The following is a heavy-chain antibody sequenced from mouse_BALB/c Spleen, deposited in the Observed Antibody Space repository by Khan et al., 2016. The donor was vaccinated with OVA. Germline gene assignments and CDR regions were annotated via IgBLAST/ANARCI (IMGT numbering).Heavy chain of an antibody. J-gene: IGHJ2*01. CDR1: GYIFTSYW. CDR2: IYPGTDNS. V-gene: IGHV1-76*01. Sequence: QVQLKESGAELVRPGASVKLSCKTSGYIFTSYWIHWVKQRSGQGLEWIARIYPGTDNSYYNQKFKDKATLTADKSSSTAYMQLSSLKSEDSDFYCCARDDALYYFDHWGQGTTLTVSS. CDR3: ARDDALYYFDH. D-gene: IGHD2-3*01.